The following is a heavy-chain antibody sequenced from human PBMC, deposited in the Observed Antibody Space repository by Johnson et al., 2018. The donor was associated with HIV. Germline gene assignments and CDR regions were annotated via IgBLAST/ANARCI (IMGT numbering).Heavy chain of an antibody. Sequence: VQLVESGGGLVQPGGSLRLSCAASGFTFSSYAMSWVRQAPGKGLEWVSAISGSGGSTYYADSVKGRFTISRDNSKNTLYLQMNSLRAEDTAVYYCAKDGPDTSVYADAFDIRGQGTMVTVSS. J-gene: IGHJ3*02. V-gene: IGHV3-23*04. CDR3: AKDGPDTSVYADAFDI. D-gene: IGHD2-8*01. CDR2: ISGSGGST. CDR1: GFTFSSYA.